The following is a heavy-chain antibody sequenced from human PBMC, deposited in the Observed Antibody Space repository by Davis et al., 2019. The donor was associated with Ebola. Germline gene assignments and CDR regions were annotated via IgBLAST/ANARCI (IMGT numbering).Heavy chain of an antibody. CDR3: TRTVGANDY. CDR1: GFTFSGSA. D-gene: IGHD1-26*01. J-gene: IGHJ4*02. Sequence: GSLRLSCAASGFTFSGSAMHWVRQASGKGLEWVGRIRSKANSYATAYAASVKGRFTISRDDSKNTAYLQMNSLKTEDTAVYYCTRTVGANDYWGQGTLVTVSS. V-gene: IGHV3-73*01. CDR2: IRSKANSYAT.